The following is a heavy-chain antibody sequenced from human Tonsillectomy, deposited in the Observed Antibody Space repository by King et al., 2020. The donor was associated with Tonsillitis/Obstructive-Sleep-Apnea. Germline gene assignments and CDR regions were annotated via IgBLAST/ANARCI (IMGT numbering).Heavy chain of an antibody. CDR1: GFTFGDYA. V-gene: IGHV3-49*04. CDR2: MRSKPYGGTT. J-gene: IGHJ4*02. Sequence: VQLVESGGGLVQPGRSLRLSCTASGFTFGDYAMSWVRQAPGKGLEWGTFMRSKPYGGTTEYAASVKGRFTISRDDSKSIAYLQMNSLKTEDTAVYYCTRGGPSYYDSSGYYSRYWGQGTLVTVSS. CDR3: TRGGPSYYDSSGYYSRY. D-gene: IGHD3-22*01.